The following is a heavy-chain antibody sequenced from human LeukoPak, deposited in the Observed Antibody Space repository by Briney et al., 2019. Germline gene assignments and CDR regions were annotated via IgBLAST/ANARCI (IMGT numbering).Heavy chain of an antibody. CDR3: ARDLKYYDSSGFDY. V-gene: IGHV3-21*01. Sequence: GGSLRLSCATSGFTFSSYSMNWVRQAPRKGLEWASCISSSSSYISYTDSVEGRFTISRDNAKNSLTLQMNSLRAEDTAVYYCARDLKYYDSSGFDYWGQGTLVTVSS. CDR2: ISSSSSYI. CDR1: GFTFSSYS. J-gene: IGHJ4*02. D-gene: IGHD3-22*01.